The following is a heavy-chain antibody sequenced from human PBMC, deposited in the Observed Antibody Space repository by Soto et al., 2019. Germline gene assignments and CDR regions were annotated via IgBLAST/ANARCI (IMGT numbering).Heavy chain of an antibody. Sequence: EVQLVESGGGLVQPGGSLKLSCAASGFTFSGSAVHWVRQASGKGLEWVGRIRSKANNYATVYAASVKGRFTISRDDSMNTAYLQMNSLKTEDTAVYYCTRHAVQYCGGDCYLLPYFDLWGRGTLVTVSS. CDR3: TRHAVQYCGGDCYLLPYFDL. D-gene: IGHD2-21*02. CDR1: GFTFSGSA. CDR2: IRSKANNYAT. J-gene: IGHJ2*01. V-gene: IGHV3-73*02.